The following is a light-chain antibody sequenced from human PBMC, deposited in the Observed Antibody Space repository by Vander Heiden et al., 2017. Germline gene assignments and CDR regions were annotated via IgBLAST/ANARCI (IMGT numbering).Light chain of an antibody. Sequence: DIPMTQSPSTLSASVGDRVTITCRASHNISSWLAWYQQKPGKAPKLLIYRASGLESGVPSSFSGSGSGTEFTLTISSLQPDDFATYYCQQYYSYRTFGQGTKVEIK. V-gene: IGKV1-5*03. CDR1: HNISSW. CDR3: QQYYSYRT. CDR2: RAS. J-gene: IGKJ1*01.